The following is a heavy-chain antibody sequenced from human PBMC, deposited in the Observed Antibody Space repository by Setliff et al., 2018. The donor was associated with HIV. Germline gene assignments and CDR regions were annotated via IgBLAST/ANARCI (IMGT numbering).Heavy chain of an antibody. J-gene: IGHJ4*02. Sequence: ASVKVSCKASGGTFSSYAISWVRQAPVQGLEWMGGIIPIFGTANYAQKFQGRVTITTDESTSTAYMELSSLRSEDTAVYYCAREPAGSGSGSFGFWGQGTLVTVSS. V-gene: IGHV1-69*05. CDR1: GGTFSSYA. CDR2: IIPIFGTA. D-gene: IGHD3-10*01. CDR3: AREPAGSGSGSFGF.